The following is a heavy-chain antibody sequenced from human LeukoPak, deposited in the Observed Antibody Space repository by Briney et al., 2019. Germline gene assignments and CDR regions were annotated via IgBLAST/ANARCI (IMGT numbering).Heavy chain of an antibody. Sequence: GGSLRLSCAASGFTFVSYGMSWVRQAPGKGLEWLSYISGSTRNIYYADSVKGRFTISRDNAKNSLYLQMNSLRAEDTAVYYCARGPTWGPVADYWGQGTLVTVSS. J-gene: IGHJ4*02. V-gene: IGHV3-48*04. D-gene: IGHD7-27*01. CDR3: ARGPTWGPVADY. CDR2: ISGSTRNI. CDR1: GFTFVSYG.